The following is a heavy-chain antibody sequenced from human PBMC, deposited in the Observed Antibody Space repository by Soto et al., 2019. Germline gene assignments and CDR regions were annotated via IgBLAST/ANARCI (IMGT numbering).Heavy chain of an antibody. CDR1: VVTFSSYA. J-gene: IGHJ3*02. CDR3: ARSGHPITGTRRTDAFDI. D-gene: IGHD1-7*01. Sequence: SVKVSCKSSVVTFSSYAISWVRQAPGQGLEWMGGIIPIFGTANYAQKFQGRVTITADESTRTAYMELSSLRSEDTAVYYSARSGHPITGTRRTDAFDIWGQGTMVTVSS. V-gene: IGHV1-69*13. CDR2: IIPIFGTA.